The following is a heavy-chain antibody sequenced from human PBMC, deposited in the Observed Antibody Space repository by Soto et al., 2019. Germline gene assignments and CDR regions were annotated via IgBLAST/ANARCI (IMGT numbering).Heavy chain of an antibody. CDR1: GGSVSSGSYY. CDR2: IYYSGST. D-gene: IGHD2-2*01. Sequence: SETLSPTCTVSGGSVSSGSYYWSWIRQPPGKGLEWIGDIYYSGSTNYNPSLKSRVTISLDTSKNEFSLKLSSVTAADTAVYYCARETSLPIYCSGTTCSGGWFDPWGQGTLVTVSS. CDR3: ARETSLPIYCSGTTCSGGWFDP. V-gene: IGHV4-61*01. J-gene: IGHJ5*02.